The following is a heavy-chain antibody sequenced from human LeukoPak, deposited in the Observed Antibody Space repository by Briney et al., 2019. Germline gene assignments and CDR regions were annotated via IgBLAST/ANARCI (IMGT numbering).Heavy chain of an antibody. CDR1: GFTFSSYG. CDR2: IPYDGSNK. CDR3: ATAGRGVNKYYYYMDV. Sequence: PGGCLRLSCAASGFTFSSYGMHWVRQASGKGLEWVAFIPYDGSNKYYADSVKGRFTISRDNSKNTLYLQMNGLRAEDTAVYYCATAGRGVNKYYYYMDVWGKGTTVTVSS. D-gene: IGHD3-10*01. V-gene: IGHV3-30*02. J-gene: IGHJ6*03.